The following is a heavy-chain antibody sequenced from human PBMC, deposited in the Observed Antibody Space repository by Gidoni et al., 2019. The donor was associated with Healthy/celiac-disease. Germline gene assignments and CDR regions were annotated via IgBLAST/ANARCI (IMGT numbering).Heavy chain of an antibody. J-gene: IGHJ4*02. CDR1: GFPFSSYA. V-gene: IGHV3-30-3*01. CDR3: ARGHYYDSAFDY. CDR2: ISYDGSNK. D-gene: IGHD3-22*01. Sequence: QVQLVESGGGVVPPGRSLRPSCAASGFPFSSYAMHWVRQAPGKGLEWVAVISYDGSNKYYADSVKGRFTISRDNSKNTLYLQMNSRRAEDTAVYYCARGHYYDSAFDYWGQGTLVTVSS.